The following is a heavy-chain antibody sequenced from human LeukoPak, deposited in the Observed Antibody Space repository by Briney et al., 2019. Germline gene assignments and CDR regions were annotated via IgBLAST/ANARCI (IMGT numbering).Heavy chain of an antibody. V-gene: IGHV1-2*02. D-gene: IGHD3-22*01. J-gene: IGHJ4*02. CDR1: GYTFTGYY. CDR3: ARSLAAWVNYYDGSGYYFDY. Sequence: ASVKVSCKASGYTFTGYYMHWVRQAPGQGLEWMGWINPNSGGTNYAQKFQGRVTMTRDTSISTAYMELSRLRSDDTAVYYCARSLAAWVNYYDGSGYYFDYWGQGTLVTVSS. CDR2: INPNSGGT.